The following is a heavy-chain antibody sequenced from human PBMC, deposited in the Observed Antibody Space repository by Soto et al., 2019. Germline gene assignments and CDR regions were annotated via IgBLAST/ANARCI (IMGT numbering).Heavy chain of an antibody. CDR1: FFTFNGAW. J-gene: IGHJ4*02. CDR3: AADLPDWGAYAFDY. Sequence: PGWSLRLSCSASFFTFNGAWMNWVLKSPCKGLEWVGRVKSKVDGETIDYAAPVKGRFTISRDDSRNTVYLQMNSLSTEDTAMYYCAADLPDWGAYAFDYWGQGALVTVSS. CDR2: VKSKVDGETI. D-gene: IGHD3-16*01. V-gene: IGHV3-15*07.